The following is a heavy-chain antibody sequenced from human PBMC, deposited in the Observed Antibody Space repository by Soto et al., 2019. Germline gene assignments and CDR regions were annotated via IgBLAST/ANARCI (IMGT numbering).Heavy chain of an antibody. D-gene: IGHD5-12*01. CDR1: RYTFTSYG. J-gene: IGHJ3*02. CDR3: AREAGRFSGYDDAFDI. CDR2: INPGNGKV. Sequence: QVQLVQSGTEGKRPGASVQVSCRASRYTFTSYGLHWVRQAPGQRLEWMGWINPGNGKVKYSQKFQGRFIIIRDTSASTASMELISLTYEDTAVYFCAREAGRFSGYDDAFDIWGQGTMVTVSS. V-gene: IGHV1-3*01.